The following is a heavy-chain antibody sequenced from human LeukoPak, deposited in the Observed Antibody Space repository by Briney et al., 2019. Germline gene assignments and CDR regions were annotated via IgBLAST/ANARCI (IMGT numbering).Heavy chain of an antibody. CDR1: GGSISSGGYY. J-gene: IGHJ6*03. V-gene: IGHV4-31*03. D-gene: IGHD3-3*01. CDR2: IYYSGST. Sequence: PSQTLSLTCTVSGGSISSGGYYWSWIRQHPGKGLEWIGYIYYSGSTYYNPSLKSRVTISVDTSKNPFSLKLSSVTAADTAVYYCASNIPYYDFWSGYWGNYYMDVWGKGTTVTVSS. CDR3: ASNIPYYDFWSGYWGNYYMDV.